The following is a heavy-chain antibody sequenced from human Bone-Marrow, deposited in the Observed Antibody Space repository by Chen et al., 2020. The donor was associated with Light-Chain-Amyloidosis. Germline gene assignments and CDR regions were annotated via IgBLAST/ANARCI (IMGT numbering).Heavy chain of an antibody. CDR3: ARLAIVGYLFT. Sequence: QVQLQESGPGLVKPSETLSLTCTVSGGSISSYYWSWIRQPPGKGLEWIGYIYYSGSTNYNPSLKSRVTISVDTSKNQFSLKLSSVTAADTAVYYCARLAIVGYLFTWGQGTLVTVSS. CDR1: GGSISSYY. CDR2: IYYSGST. D-gene: IGHD3-16*02. V-gene: IGHV4-59*08. J-gene: IGHJ5*02.